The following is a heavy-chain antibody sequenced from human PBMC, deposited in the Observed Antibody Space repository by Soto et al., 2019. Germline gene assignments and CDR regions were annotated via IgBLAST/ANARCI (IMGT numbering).Heavy chain of an antibody. D-gene: IGHD3-10*01. V-gene: IGHV4-31*03. J-gene: IGHJ5*02. Sequence: SETLSLTCTVSGGSISSGGYYWSWIRQHPGKGLEWIGYIYYSGSTYYNPSLKSRVTISVDTSKNQFSLKLSSVTAADTAVYYCARAPLFYYYGSGSYWFDPWGQGTLVTVSS. CDR2: IYYSGST. CDR3: ARAPLFYYYGSGSYWFDP. CDR1: GGSISSGGYY.